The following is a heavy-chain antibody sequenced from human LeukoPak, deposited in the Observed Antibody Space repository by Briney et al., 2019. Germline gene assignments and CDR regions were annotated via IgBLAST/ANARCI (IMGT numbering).Heavy chain of an antibody. CDR1: GYTFTSYY. J-gene: IGHJ1*01. CDR3: ASRAVAGNYFQH. Sequence: ASVKVSCKASGYTFTSYYMHWVRQAPGQGLEWMGIISPSGGSTSYAQKFQGRVTMTRDTSTSTVYMELSSLRSEDTAVYYCASRAVAGNYFQHWGQGTLVTVSS. CDR2: ISPSGGST. V-gene: IGHV1-46*01. D-gene: IGHD6-19*01.